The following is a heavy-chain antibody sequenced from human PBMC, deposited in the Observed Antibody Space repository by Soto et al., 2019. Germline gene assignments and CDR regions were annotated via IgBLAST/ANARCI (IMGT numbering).Heavy chain of an antibody. Sequence: QVQLVQSGAEVKKTGASVKVSCKASGYTFTSYGISWVRQAPGQGLEWMGWISAYNGNTNYAQKLQGRVTMTTDTSTSTAYMELRSLRSDDTAVYYCARVVYDFWSGPNRNWFDPWGQGTLVTVSS. J-gene: IGHJ5*02. CDR1: GYTFTSYG. CDR3: ARVVYDFWSGPNRNWFDP. D-gene: IGHD3-3*01. V-gene: IGHV1-18*01. CDR2: ISAYNGNT.